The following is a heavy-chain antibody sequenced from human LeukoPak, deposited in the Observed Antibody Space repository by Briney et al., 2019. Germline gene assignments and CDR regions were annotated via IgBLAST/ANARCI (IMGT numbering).Heavy chain of an antibody. V-gene: IGHV4-30-4*08. Sequence: PSETLSLTCTVSGGSISSGDYYWSWIRQPPGKGLEWIGYIYYSGSTYYNPSLKSRVTISVDTSKNQFSLKLSSVTAADTAVYYCARGDLLADIVVVPAARLDIWGQGTMVTASS. CDR3: ARGDLLADIVVVPAARLDI. CDR1: GGSISSGDYY. D-gene: IGHD2-2*01. J-gene: IGHJ3*02. CDR2: IYYSGST.